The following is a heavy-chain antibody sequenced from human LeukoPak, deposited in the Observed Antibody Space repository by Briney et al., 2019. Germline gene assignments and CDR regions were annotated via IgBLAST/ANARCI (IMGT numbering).Heavy chain of an antibody. D-gene: IGHD3-22*01. CDR2: IYSGGST. CDR1: EFTFSSYE. Sequence: GGSLRLSCAASEFTFSSYEMNWVRQAPGKGLEWVSVIYSGGSTYNADSVKGRFTISRDNSKNTLYLQMNSLRAEDTAMYYCARETTSGNYYFDYWGQGTLVTVSS. CDR3: ARETTSGNYYFDY. V-gene: IGHV3-53*01. J-gene: IGHJ4*02.